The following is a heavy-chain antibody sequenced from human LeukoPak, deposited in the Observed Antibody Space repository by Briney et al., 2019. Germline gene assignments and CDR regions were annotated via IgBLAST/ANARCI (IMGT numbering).Heavy chain of an antibody. CDR1: GGSISSSSYY. CDR2: IYYSGST. Sequence: SETLPLTCTVSGGSISSSSYYWGWIRQPPGKGLEWIGSIYYSGSTYYNPSLKSRVTISVDTSKNQFSLKLSSVTAADTAVYYCARLSPYDSSGYYYEPYFDYWGQGTLVTVSS. CDR3: ARLSPYDSSGYYYEPYFDY. J-gene: IGHJ4*02. V-gene: IGHV4-39*01. D-gene: IGHD3-22*01.